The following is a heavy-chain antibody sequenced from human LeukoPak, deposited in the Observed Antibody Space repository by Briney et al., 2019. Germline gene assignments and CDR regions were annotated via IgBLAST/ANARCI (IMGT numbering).Heavy chain of an antibody. CDR2: ILYDGSNK. J-gene: IGHJ4*02. CDR1: GFTFNSYA. CDR3: AKEYTGTFSPFPSYFDN. V-gene: IGHV3-30*18. D-gene: IGHD1-26*01. Sequence: PGRSLRLSCAASGFTFNSYAMHWVRQAPGKGLEWVAVILYDGSNKYYADSVKGRFTISRDNSKNTLYLQMNSLRAEDTAIYYCAKEYTGTFSPFPSYFDNWGQGTLVTVSS.